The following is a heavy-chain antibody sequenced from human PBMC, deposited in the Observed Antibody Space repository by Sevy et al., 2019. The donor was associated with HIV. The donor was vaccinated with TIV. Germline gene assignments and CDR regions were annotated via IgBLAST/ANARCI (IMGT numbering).Heavy chain of an antibody. CDR3: ARGTRGTFDS. CDR1: GFTISRSW. D-gene: IGHD1-1*01. J-gene: IGHJ4*02. CDR2: INSDGGSL. V-gene: IGHV3-74*01. Sequence: GGSLRLSCAASGFTISRSWMHWVRQVPGKGLVWVSRINSDGGSLSYADSVKGRFTISRDNAKKTLYLQMNSLRAEDTAMYFCARGTRGTFDSWGQGALVTVSS.